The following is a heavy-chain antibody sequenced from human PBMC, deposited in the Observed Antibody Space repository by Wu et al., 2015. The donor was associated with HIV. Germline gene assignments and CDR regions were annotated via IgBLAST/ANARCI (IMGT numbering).Heavy chain of an antibody. D-gene: IGHD2-2*02. Sequence: QVHLVQSGTEVKKPGSSVKVSCKASGGTFSSYAISWVRQAPGQGLEWMGRIIPIFGTANYAQKFQGRVTITADESTSTAYMELSSLRSEDTAVYYCARERDIVVVPAAIWGXFDIWGQGTMVTVSS. CDR3: ARERDIVVVPAAIWGXFDI. V-gene: IGHV1-69*13. CDR2: IIPIFGTA. J-gene: IGHJ3*02. CDR1: GGTFSSYA.